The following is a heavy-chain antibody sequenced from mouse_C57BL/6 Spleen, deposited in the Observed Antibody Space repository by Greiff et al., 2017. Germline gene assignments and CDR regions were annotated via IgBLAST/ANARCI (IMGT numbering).Heavy chain of an antibody. V-gene: IGHV1-54*01. D-gene: IGHD4-1*01. CDR1: GYAFTNYL. CDR2: INPGSGGT. CDR3: ARGAGTGYCDV. J-gene: IGHJ1*03. Sequence: QVQLQQSGAELVRPGTSVKVSCKASGYAFTNYLIEWVKQRPGQGLEWIGVINPGSGGTNYNEKFKGKATLTADKSSSTAYMQLSSLTSEDSAVYFCARGAGTGYCDVWGTGTTVTVSS.